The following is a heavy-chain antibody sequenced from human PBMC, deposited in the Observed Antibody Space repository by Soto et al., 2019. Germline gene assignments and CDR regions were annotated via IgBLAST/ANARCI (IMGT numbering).Heavy chain of an antibody. V-gene: IGHV4-4*07. CDR2: IYSSGST. Sequence: LSLTCTVSGGSIRGYYWSWIRQPAGKGLEWIGRIYSSGSTTYNPSLKSRLTMSLDTSRNQFSLKLSSVTAADTAVYYCARLSTSWYYFDYWGQGTLVTVSS. J-gene: IGHJ4*02. CDR3: ARLSTSWYYFDY. D-gene: IGHD6-13*01. CDR1: GGSIRGYY.